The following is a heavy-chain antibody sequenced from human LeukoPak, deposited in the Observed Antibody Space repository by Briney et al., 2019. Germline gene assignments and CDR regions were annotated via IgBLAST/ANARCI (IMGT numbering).Heavy chain of an antibody. Sequence: ASVKVSCKASGYTFTSYGISWVRQAPGQGLEWMGWISTYNGNTNSAQKVQGRVTLTTDTSTCTAYMDLRSLRSDDTAVYYCARDYGGNWREFDYWGQGTLVTVSS. CDR2: ISTYNGNT. V-gene: IGHV1-18*01. CDR3: ARDYGGNWREFDY. J-gene: IGHJ4*02. CDR1: GYTFTSYG. D-gene: IGHD4-23*01.